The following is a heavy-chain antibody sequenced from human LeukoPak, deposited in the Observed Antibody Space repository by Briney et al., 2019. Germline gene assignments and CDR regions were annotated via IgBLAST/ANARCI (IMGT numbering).Heavy chain of an antibody. CDR3: SRQQPRRADMDV. J-gene: IGHJ6*02. CDR1: GFTFTSSA. D-gene: IGHD6-13*01. V-gene: IGHV1-58*01. Sequence: ASVKVSCKASGFTFTSSAVQWVRQARGQRLEWIGWIVVGSGNTNYAQKFQERVTITRDMSTSTAYMELSSLRSEDTAVYYCSRQQPRRADMDVWGQGTTVTVSS. CDR2: IVVGSGNT.